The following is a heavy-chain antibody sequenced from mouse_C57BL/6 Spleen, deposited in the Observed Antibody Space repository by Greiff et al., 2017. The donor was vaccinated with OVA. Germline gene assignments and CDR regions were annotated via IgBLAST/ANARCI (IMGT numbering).Heavy chain of an antibody. CDR2: INPYNGGT. CDR3: ARPTSLPEVFAY. CDR1: GYTFTDYY. J-gene: IGHJ3*01. V-gene: IGHV1-19*01. D-gene: IGHD2-1*01. Sequence: EVQLQQSGPVLVKPGASVKMSCKASGYTFTDYYMNWVKQSHGKSLEWIGVINPYNGGTSYNQKFKGKATLTVDKSSSTAYMELNSLTSEDSAVYYCARPTSLPEVFAYWGQGTLVTVSA.